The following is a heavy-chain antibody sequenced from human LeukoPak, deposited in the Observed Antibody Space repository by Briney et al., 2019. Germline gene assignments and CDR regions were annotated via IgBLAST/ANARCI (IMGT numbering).Heavy chain of an antibody. Sequence: GGSLRLSCAASGFSFSTYAMHWVRQAPGKGLEWVAVISYSGSNKYHTDSVKGRFTISRDNSKKTLYLQMNSLRAEDTAVYYCARVDYYDSRELDYWGQGTLVTVSS. V-gene: IGHV3-30*04. CDR1: GFSFSTYA. D-gene: IGHD3-22*01. CDR2: ISYSGSNK. J-gene: IGHJ4*02. CDR3: ARVDYYDSRELDY.